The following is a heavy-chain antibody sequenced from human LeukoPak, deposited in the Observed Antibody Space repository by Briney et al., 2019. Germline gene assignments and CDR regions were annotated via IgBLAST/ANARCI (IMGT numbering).Heavy chain of an antibody. J-gene: IGHJ4*02. CDR3: ARGPAGDYADY. CDR2: IYSGGST. D-gene: IGHD4-17*01. V-gene: IGHV3-66*01. Sequence: GGSLRLSCEVSELKYSDAWMSWVRQAPGKGLEWVSVIYSGGSTYYADSVKGRFTISRDNSKNTLYLQMNSLRAEDTAVYYCARGPAGDYADYWGQGTLVTVSS. CDR1: ELKYSDAW.